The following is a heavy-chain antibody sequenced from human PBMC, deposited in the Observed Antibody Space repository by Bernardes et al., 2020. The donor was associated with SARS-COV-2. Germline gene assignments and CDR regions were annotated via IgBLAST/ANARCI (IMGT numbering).Heavy chain of an antibody. CDR2: IGSGGGTDI. D-gene: IGHD3-9*01. J-gene: IGHJ2*01. V-gene: IGHV3-11*01. Sequence: GGSLRLSRAASGFAFSNYYMSWTRQAPGKPLEWISYIGSGGGTDINYADSVRGRFTVSRDNAKSSLYLQMNSLTAEDTAVYYCARTARLGDLWGRGTLVTVSS. CDR1: GFAFSNYY. CDR3: ARTARLGDL.